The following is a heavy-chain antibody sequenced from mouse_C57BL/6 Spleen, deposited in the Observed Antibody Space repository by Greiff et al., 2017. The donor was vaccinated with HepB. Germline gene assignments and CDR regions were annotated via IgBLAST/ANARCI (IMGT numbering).Heavy chain of an antibody. CDR1: GFTFSDYY. J-gene: IGHJ1*03. D-gene: IGHD5-1-1*01. CDR3: ARVIPLYWYFDV. V-gene: IGHV5-16*01. Sequence: EVQLVESEGGLVQPGRSMKLSCTASGFTFSDYYMAWVRQVPEKGLEWVANINYDGSSTYYLDSLKSRFIISRDNAKNILYLQMSSLKSEDTATYYCARVIPLYWYFDVWGTGTTVTVSS. CDR2: INYDGSST.